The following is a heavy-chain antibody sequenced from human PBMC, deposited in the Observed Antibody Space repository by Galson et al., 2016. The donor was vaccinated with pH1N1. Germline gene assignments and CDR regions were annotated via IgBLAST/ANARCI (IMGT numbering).Heavy chain of an antibody. CDR2: IYPGDSDT. CDR3: ARYAVTDYDDSSGYPDWYFDL. D-gene: IGHD3-22*01. CDR1: GYSFTSYW. V-gene: IGHV5-51*03. Sequence: QSGAEVTKPGESLKISCKGSGYSFTSYWIGWVRQMPGKGLEWMGIIYPGDSDTRYSPSFQGQVTISADKSTSTAYLQWSSLKASDTAIYYCARYAVTDYDDSSGYPDWYFDLWGRGTLVTVSS. J-gene: IGHJ2*01.